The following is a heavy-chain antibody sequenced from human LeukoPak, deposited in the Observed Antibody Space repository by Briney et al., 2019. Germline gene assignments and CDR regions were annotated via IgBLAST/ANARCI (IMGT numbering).Heavy chain of an antibody. Sequence: SGTLSLTCAVSGGSVRSSNWWSWVRQPPGKGLEWIGEIYHSGSTNYNPSLKSRVTISVDESKNQLSLNLSSLTAADTAVYYCARNSPGFDPWGQGTLVTVSS. CDR3: ARNSPGFDP. CDR2: IYHSGST. D-gene: IGHD4-23*01. CDR1: GGSVRSSNW. J-gene: IGHJ5*02. V-gene: IGHV4-4*02.